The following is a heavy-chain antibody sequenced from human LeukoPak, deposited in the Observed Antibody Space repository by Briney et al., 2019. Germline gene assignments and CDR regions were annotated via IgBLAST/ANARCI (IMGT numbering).Heavy chain of an antibody. D-gene: IGHD3-10*01. J-gene: IGHJ4*02. V-gene: IGHV3-30*04. CDR1: GFSFNSYP. Sequence: GGSLRLSCAASGFSFNSYPMHWVREAPGKGLEWVAVISNDGNNKYYADSVKGRFTISRDNSNNTLSLQMNGLRVEDTAVYYCARPDDSESFYRANHYWGRGTLVTVS. CDR3: ARPDDSESFYRANHY. CDR2: ISNDGNNK.